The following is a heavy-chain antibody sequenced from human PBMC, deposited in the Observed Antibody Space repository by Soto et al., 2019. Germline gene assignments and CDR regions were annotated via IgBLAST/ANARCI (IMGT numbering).Heavy chain of an antibody. CDR3: ARWVVDSAAKDHYYGMDV. Sequence: EGSLILSCAASGFTFSSYWISWVLQAPGKGLEWVANIKQDGSEKYYVDSVKGRFTISRDNAKNSLYLQMNSLRAEDTAVYYCARWVVDSAAKDHYYGMDVWGQGTAVTVSS. CDR2: IKQDGSEK. D-gene: IGHD2-15*01. CDR1: GFTFSSYW. J-gene: IGHJ6*02. V-gene: IGHV3-7*04.